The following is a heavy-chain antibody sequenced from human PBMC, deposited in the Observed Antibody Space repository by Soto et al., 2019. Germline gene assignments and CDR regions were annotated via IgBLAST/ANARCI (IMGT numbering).Heavy chain of an antibody. D-gene: IGHD1-26*01. J-gene: IGHJ3*02. V-gene: IGHV3-30-3*01. CDR3: ARDGGATTDDGFDI. CDR2: ISYDGSNK. Sequence: QVQPVESGGGVVQPGRSLRLSCAASGFTFSSYTMHWVRQAPGKGLEWVAVISYDGSNKYYADSVKGRFTISRDNSKNTLYLQMNSLRAEDTAVYYCARDGGATTDDGFDIWGQGTMVTVSS. CDR1: GFTFSSYT.